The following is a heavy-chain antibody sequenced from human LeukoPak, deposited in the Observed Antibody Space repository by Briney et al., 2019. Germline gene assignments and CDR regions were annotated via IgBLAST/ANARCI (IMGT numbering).Heavy chain of an antibody. V-gene: IGHV1-8*01. CDR3: ARDRGLQKPDAFDI. Sequence: ASVKVSCKASGYTFTSYEINWVRQATGQGLEWMGWMNPTSANTGYAQKFQGRVTMTRDTSTSTVYMELSSLRSEDTAVYYCARDRGLQKPDAFDIWGQGTMVTVSS. CDR1: GYTFTSYE. D-gene: IGHD4-11*01. J-gene: IGHJ3*02. CDR2: MNPTSANT.